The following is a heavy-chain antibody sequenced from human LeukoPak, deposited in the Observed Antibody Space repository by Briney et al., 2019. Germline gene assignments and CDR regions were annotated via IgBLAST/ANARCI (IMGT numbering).Heavy chain of an antibody. CDR1: GGSFSGYY. D-gene: IGHD6-6*01. V-gene: IGHV4-34*01. J-gene: IGHJ5*02. CDR2: INHSGST. Sequence: PSETLSLTCAVYGGSFSGYYWSWIRQPPGKGLEWIGEINHSGSTNYNPSLKSRVTISVDTSKNQFSLKLTSVTAADTAVYYCAKTARLPESWGQGTLVTVSS. CDR3: AKTARLPES.